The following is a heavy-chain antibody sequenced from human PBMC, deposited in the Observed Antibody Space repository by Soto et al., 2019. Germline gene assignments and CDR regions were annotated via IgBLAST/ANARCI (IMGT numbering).Heavy chain of an antibody. J-gene: IGHJ4*02. Sequence: QLQLQESGPGLVKPSETLSLTCNASGGSISSSPYAWGWIRQSPGEGLEWIGTIDYSGTIYYNQSLKSRITISVDTSKNQISLRLSSVTAADTAVYYCARHVHNQGYEYYFDSWGQGTLVTVSS. V-gene: IGHV4-39*01. D-gene: IGHD3-3*01. CDR3: ARHVHNQGYEYYFDS. CDR2: IDYSGTI. CDR1: GGSISSSPYA.